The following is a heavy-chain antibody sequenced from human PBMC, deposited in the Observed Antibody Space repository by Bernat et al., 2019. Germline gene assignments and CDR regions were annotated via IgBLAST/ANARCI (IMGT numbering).Heavy chain of an antibody. CDR1: GFTFSSYA. CDR3: AKAQYYYYDSSGYYYFDY. Sequence: EVQLVESGGGLVQPGGSLRLSCAASGFTFSSYAMSWVRQAPGKGLEWVSAISGSGGSTYYADSVKGRFTISRDNSKNTLYLQMNNLRAEDTAVYYCAKAQYYYYDSSGYYYFDYWGQGTLVTVSS. CDR2: ISGSGGST. V-gene: IGHV3-23*04. J-gene: IGHJ4*02. D-gene: IGHD3-22*01.